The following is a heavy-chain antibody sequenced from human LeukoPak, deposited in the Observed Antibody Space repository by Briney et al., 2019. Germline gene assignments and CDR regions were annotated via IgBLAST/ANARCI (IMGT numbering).Heavy chain of an antibody. CDR2: IKEDGTRK. J-gene: IGHJ4*02. CDR3: ATHWRGG. V-gene: IGHV3-7*03. CDR1: GFTFSSHW. Sequence: PGGSLRLSCAASGFTFSSHWMTWVRQAPGKGLEWVAHIKEDGTRKNYMDSVKGRFTISRDNAKNSLYLQMSGLRAEDTALYYCATHWRGGGGQGTLAPVSS. D-gene: IGHD1-1*01.